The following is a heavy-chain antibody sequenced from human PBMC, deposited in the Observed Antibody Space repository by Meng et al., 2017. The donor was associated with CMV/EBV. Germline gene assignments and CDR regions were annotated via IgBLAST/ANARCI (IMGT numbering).Heavy chain of an antibody. Sequence: GESLKISCAASGFTFSDYYMSWIRQAPGKGLEWVSYISSSGSTIYYADSVKGRFTISRDNAKNSLYLQMNSLRAEDTAVYYCARGGSVVVPAAIKHGFDPWGQGTLVPSPQ. CDR2: ISSSGSTI. CDR1: GFTFSDYY. J-gene: IGHJ5*02. V-gene: IGHV3-11*01. CDR3: ARGGSVVVPAAIKHGFDP. D-gene: IGHD2-2*02.